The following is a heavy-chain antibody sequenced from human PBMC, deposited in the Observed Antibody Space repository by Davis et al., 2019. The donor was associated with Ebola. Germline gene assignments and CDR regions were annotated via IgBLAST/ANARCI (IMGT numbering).Heavy chain of an antibody. CDR1: GFTFTRSA. CDR3: AAGGTGGADNWFDP. J-gene: IGHJ5*02. D-gene: IGHD7-27*01. V-gene: IGHV1-58*01. Sequence: SVKVSCKPSGFTFTRSAVQWVRQARGQRLESIGWIVVGSGNTNYTQKFQGRVTITRDMSTSTAYMELNSLTSEDTAVYYCAAGGTGGADNWFDPWGQGTPVTVSS. CDR2: IVVGSGNT.